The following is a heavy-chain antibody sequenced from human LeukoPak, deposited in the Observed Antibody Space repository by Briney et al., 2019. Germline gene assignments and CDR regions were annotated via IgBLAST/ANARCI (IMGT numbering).Heavy chain of an antibody. J-gene: IGHJ3*02. CDR3: AKDLRFTVVTPNDAFDI. Sequence: GGSLRLSCAASGFTFSIYSMNWVRQAPGKGLEWVSYIGGTHSNIYYADSVKGRSTISRDDAKNSLYLQMNSLRDEDTAVYYCAKDLRFTVVTPNDAFDIWGQGTMVTVSS. CDR2: IGGTHSNI. D-gene: IGHD4-23*01. V-gene: IGHV3-48*02. CDR1: GFTFSIYS.